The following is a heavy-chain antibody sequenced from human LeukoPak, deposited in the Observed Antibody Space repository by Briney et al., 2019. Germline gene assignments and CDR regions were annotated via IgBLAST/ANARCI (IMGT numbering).Heavy chain of an antibody. CDR3: ARSGVVTFYQYMDV. CDR2: IYPGDPDT. Sequence: RRGGPLKISCKGSGYSFITYWSGGVRQMPGKGREGMGIIYPGDPDTRYSPSFQGQVTISADKSISTAYLQWSSLKASDTAMYYCARSGVVTFYQYMDVWGTGTTVTVSS. V-gene: IGHV5-51*01. D-gene: IGHD3-3*01. J-gene: IGHJ6*03. CDR1: GYSFITYW.